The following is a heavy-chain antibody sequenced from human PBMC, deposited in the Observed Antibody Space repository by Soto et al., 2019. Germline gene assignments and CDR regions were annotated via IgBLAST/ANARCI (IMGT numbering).Heavy chain of an antibody. CDR3: ARDDPDFDY. CDR1: GFTFSSYW. V-gene: IGHV3-7*01. CDR2: IKQDGSEK. Sequence: GGSLRLSCAASGFTFSSYWVSWVRQAPGKGLEWVANIKQDGSEKYYVDSVKGRFTISRDNAKNSLYLQMNSLRAEDTAVYYCARDDPDFDYWGQGTLVTVSS. J-gene: IGHJ4*02.